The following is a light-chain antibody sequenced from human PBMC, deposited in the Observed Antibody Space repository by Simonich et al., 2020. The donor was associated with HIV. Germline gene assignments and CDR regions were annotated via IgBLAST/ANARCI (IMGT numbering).Light chain of an antibody. CDR1: QSVNSN. CDR2: GAS. Sequence: EIVMTQSPATLSVSPGERATLSCRASQSVNSNLAGYQQKPGQAPRLLIYGASTRAAGFPARFSGSGSGTEFTLTISSLQSEDFAVYYCQQYNNWPETLTFGGGTKVEI. J-gene: IGKJ4*01. V-gene: IGKV3-15*01. CDR3: QQYNNWPETLT.